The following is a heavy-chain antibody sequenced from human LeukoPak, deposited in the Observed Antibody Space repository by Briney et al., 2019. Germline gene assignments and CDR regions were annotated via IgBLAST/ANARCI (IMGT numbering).Heavy chain of an antibody. CDR2: ITSDGNNK. Sequence: PGGSLRLSCAASGLTFSNHGMHWVRQAPGKGLEWVAMITSDGNNKYYADSVKDRFTISRDDSKNTLYLQMNSLRDEDTAVYYCAKDKVLRYLDYWGQGALVTVTS. CDR1: GLTFSNHG. V-gene: IGHV3-30*18. J-gene: IGHJ4*02. CDR3: AKDKVLRYLDY. D-gene: IGHD2/OR15-2a*01.